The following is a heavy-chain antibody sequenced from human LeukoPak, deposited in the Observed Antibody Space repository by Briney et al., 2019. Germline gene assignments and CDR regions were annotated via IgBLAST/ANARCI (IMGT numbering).Heavy chain of an antibody. CDR1: GGSISSSSYY. CDR2: IYYSGST. V-gene: IGHV4-39*01. J-gene: IGHJ4*02. Sequence: TSETLSLTCTVSGGSISSSSYYWGWIRQPPGKGLEWIGSIYYSGSTYYNPSLKSRVTISVDTSKNQFSLKLSSVTAADTAVYYCASRQWLVGRDFDYWGQGTLVTVSS. D-gene: IGHD6-19*01. CDR3: ASRQWLVGRDFDY.